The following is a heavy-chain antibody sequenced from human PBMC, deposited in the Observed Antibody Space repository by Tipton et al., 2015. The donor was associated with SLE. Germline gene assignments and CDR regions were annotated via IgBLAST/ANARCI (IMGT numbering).Heavy chain of an antibody. D-gene: IGHD3-10*01. V-gene: IGHV3-23*01. CDR1: GFTFDDYA. CDR2: ISGSGGST. J-gene: IGHJ6*03. Sequence: GSLRLSCAASGFTFDDYAMHWVRQAPGKGLEWVSGISGSGGSTYNADSVKGRFTISRDNSKNTLYLQMNSLRAEDTAVYYCARTEVRGVIAMDVWGKGTTVTVSS. CDR3: ARTEVRGVIAMDV.